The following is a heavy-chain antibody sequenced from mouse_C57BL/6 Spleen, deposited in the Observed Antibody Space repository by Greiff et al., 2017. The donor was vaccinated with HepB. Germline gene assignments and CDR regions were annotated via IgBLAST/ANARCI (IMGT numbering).Heavy chain of an antibody. CDR3: AREGTAQATWAWFAY. V-gene: IGHV1-82*01. CDR2: IYPGDGDT. J-gene: IGHJ3*01. D-gene: IGHD3-2*02. Sequence: QVQLQQSGPELVKPGASVKISCKASGYAFSSSWMNWVKQRPGKGLEWIGRIYPGDGDTNYNGKFKGKATLTADQSSSTAYMQLSSLTSEDSAVYFCAREGTAQATWAWFAYWGQGTLVTVSA. CDR1: GYAFSSSW.